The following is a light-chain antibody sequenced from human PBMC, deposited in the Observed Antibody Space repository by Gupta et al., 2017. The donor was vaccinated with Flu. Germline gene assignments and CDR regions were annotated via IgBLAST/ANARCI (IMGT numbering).Light chain of an antibody. CDR1: SSNIGSNT. CDR3: SAWAASLHGHYV. J-gene: IGLJ1*01. Sequence: VTISCSASSSNIGSNTVNWYQQVPGTHPTLLIDGYSQRPSGVPHRFSVSKSCTSDSPALSGLQSEDEAADDCSAWAASLHGHYVFGTGTKLT. CDR2: GYS. V-gene: IGLV1-44*01.